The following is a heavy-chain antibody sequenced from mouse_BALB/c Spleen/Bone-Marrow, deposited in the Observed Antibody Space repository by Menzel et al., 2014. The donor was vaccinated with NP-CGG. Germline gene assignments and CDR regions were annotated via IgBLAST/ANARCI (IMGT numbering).Heavy chain of an antibody. Sequence: VQLQQSGAELVKPGASVKLSCTASGFNIKDTYLHWVKQRPEQGLDWIGRIDPAIFTRYDPKFQGKATITADTSSNTAYLHLSSLTSEDTAVYYCASYRYGWYFDVWGAGTTITVSS. CDR2: IDPAIFT. CDR3: ASYRYGWYFDV. J-gene: IGHJ1*01. D-gene: IGHD2-14*01. CDR1: GFNIKDTY. V-gene: IGHV14-3*02.